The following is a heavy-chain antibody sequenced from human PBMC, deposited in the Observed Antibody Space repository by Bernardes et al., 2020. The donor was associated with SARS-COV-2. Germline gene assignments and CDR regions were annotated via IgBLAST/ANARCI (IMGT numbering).Heavy chain of an antibody. CDR1: GSGFIFSDYY. J-gene: IGHJ3*02. Sequence: GGSLRLSCVASGSGFIFSDYYLSWIRQAPGKGLEWVGHISASGVSIKYADSVKGRFTVSRDNAKNSLYLQMNSLRAEDTAVYYCACNDGRNAFDIWGQGTMVTVSS. CDR2: ISASGVSI. V-gene: IGHV3-11*04. D-gene: IGHD3-16*01. CDR3: ACNDGRNAFDI.